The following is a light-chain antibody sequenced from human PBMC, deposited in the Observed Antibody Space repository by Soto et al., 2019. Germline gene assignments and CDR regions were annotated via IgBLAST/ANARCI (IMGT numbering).Light chain of an antibody. CDR3: LQDYNYPYT. J-gene: IGKJ2*01. CDR1: QGIRND. V-gene: IGKV1-6*01. CDR2: AAS. Sequence: AIQMTQSPSSLSASVGDRVTITCRASQGIRNDLGWYQQKPGKAPKLLVYAASSLPSGVPSRFSGSGSGLDFTLTISSQQPEDFATYDCLQDYNYPYTFGQGTKLEIK.